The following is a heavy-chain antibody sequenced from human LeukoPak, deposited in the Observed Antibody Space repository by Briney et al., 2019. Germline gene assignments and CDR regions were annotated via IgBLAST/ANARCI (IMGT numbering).Heavy chain of an antibody. CDR3: ARLSSGALDAFDI. CDR1: GFTVSSNY. V-gene: IGHV3-66*04. J-gene: IGHJ3*02. CDR2: IYSGGST. D-gene: IGHD3-10*01. Sequence: PGGSLRLSCAASGFTVSSNYMSWVRQAPGKGLEWVSVIYSGGSTYYADSVKGRFTISRDNSKNTLYLQMNSLRAEDTAVYYCARLSSGALDAFDIWGQGTMVTVSS.